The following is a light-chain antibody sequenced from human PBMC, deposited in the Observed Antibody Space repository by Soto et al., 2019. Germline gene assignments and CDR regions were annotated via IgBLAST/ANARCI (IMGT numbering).Light chain of an antibody. J-gene: IGKJ1*01. CDR2: GAS. Sequence: EIVLTQSPGTLSLSPGERATVSCRASQSVTSNFLAWYQQKPGQAPRLLIYGASSRATGIPDRFSGSGSGTDFTLTISRLEPEDFAVYYCPQYGRSPRTFGQGTNVE. CDR3: PQYGRSPRT. CDR1: QSVTSNF. V-gene: IGKV3-20*01.